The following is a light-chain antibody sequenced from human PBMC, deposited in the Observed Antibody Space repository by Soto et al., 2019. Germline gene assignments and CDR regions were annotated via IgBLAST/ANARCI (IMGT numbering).Light chain of an antibody. CDR2: GAS. J-gene: IGKJ5*01. Sequence: TVMSQSPATLSVSPGERSTLSCRASQSGSSNLAWYQQKPGQAPRLLIYGASTRATGVPARFSGSGSGTEFTLTLSSLQSEDFAVYYCQQYNDWPITFGQGTRLEIK. V-gene: IGKV3-15*01. CDR1: QSGSSN. CDR3: QQYNDWPIT.